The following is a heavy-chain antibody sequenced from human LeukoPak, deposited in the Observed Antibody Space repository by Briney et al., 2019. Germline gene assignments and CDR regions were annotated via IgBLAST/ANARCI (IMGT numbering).Heavy chain of an antibody. CDR1: GFTVSSNY. V-gene: IGHV3-53*01. J-gene: IGHJ6*02. Sequence: GGSLRLSCAASGFTVSSNYMSWVRQAPGKGLEWVSVIYSGGSTYYADSVKGLFTISRDNSKNTLYLQMNSLRAEDTAVYYCARDDDGGNSHYYYGMDVWGQGTTVTVSS. CDR3: ARDDDGGNSHYYYGMDV. D-gene: IGHD4-23*01. CDR2: IYSGGST.